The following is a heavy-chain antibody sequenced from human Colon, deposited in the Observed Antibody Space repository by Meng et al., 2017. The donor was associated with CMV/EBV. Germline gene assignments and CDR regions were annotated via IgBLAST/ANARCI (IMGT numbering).Heavy chain of an antibody. CDR1: GFSLDTRGVG. D-gene: IGHD1-26*01. V-gene: IGHV2-5*02. CDR3: VRRGSGSYAFDH. CDR2: IYWDDEQ. J-gene: IGHJ4*02. Sequence: YSGFSLDTRGVGVAWIRQPPGKALELLALIYWDDEQRYNPSLQNRLTISNDTSKSQVLLTMTNMDPADTATYYCVRRGSGSYAFDHWGQGTLVTVSS.